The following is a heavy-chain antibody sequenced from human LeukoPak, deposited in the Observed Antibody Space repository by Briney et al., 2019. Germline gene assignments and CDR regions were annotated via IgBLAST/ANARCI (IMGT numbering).Heavy chain of an antibody. V-gene: IGHV1-18*01. Sequence: ASVKVSCKASGYTFSTYAISWVRQAPGQGLEWMGWINVYNGNRNYAQNLQDRVTMTTDTSTSTAYMELRSLRSDDTALYYCARNYDRRPFDYWGQGILGSVSS. D-gene: IGHD3-22*01. CDR3: ARNYDRRPFDY. J-gene: IGHJ4*02. CDR1: GYTFSTYA. CDR2: INVYNGNR.